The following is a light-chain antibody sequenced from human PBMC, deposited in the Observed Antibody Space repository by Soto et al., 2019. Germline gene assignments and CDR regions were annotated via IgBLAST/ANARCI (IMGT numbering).Light chain of an antibody. CDR3: TSYTSTSPLDV. V-gene: IGLV2-14*01. Sequence: SALTQPPSVCGSPGQSITISCTGTSSDVGGYNYVSWYQQHPGKAPKLMIYEVINRPSGVSDRFSGSKSGNTASLTISGLQAEDEADYYCTSYTSTSPLDVFGTGTKVTVL. J-gene: IGLJ1*01. CDR2: EVI. CDR1: SSDVGGYNY.